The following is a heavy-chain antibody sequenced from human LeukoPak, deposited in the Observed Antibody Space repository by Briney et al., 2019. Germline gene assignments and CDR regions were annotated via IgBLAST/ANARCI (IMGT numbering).Heavy chain of an antibody. Sequence: GGSLRLSCAASGFTLSSYAMHWVRQAPGKGLEWVAVISYDGSNKYYADSAKGRFTISRGNSKNTLYLQMNSLRAEDTAVYYCARDPRYDSSGYYSYFDYWGQGTLVTVSS. V-gene: IGHV3-30*04. CDR3: ARDPRYDSSGYYSYFDY. CDR1: GFTLSSYA. J-gene: IGHJ4*02. D-gene: IGHD3-22*01. CDR2: ISYDGSNK.